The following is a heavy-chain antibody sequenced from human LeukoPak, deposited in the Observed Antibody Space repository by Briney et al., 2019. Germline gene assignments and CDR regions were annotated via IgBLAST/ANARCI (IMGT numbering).Heavy chain of an antibody. Sequence: PSETLSLTCTVSGGSISSGGYYWSWIRQHPGKGLEWIGYIYYSGSTYYNPSLKSRVTISVDTSKNQFSLKLSSVTAADTAVYYCARAAAMSRNAFDIWGQGTMVTVSS. CDR1: GGSISSGGYY. CDR3: ARAAAMSRNAFDI. J-gene: IGHJ3*02. CDR2: IYYSGST. V-gene: IGHV4-31*03.